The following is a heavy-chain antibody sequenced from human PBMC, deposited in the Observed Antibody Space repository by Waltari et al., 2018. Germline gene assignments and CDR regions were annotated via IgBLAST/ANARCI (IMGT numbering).Heavy chain of an antibody. J-gene: IGHJ5*02. Sequence: QVQLQQWGAGLLKPSETLSLTCAVYGGSFSGYYWSWIRQPPGKGLEWIGEINHSGSTNYNPSLKSRVTISVDTSKNQFSLKLSSVTAADTAVYYCTVRTPWGEWFDPWGQGTLVTVSS. V-gene: IGHV4-34*01. D-gene: IGHD3-16*01. CDR3: TVRTPWGEWFDP. CDR2: INHSGST. CDR1: GGSFSGYY.